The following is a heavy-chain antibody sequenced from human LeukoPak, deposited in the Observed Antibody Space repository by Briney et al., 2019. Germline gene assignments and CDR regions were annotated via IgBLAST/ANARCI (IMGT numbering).Heavy chain of an antibody. CDR2: ISGSGGST. CDR1: GFTFSSYG. CDR3: ARDRGVDYCSGGSCSHYYYYMDV. Sequence: PGGSVRLSCAASGFTFSSYGMSWIRQAPGKGLEWVSAISGSGGSTYYADSVKGRFTISRDNSKNTLYLQMNSLRAEDTAVYYCARDRGVDYCSGGSCSHYYYYMDVWGKGTTVTISS. J-gene: IGHJ6*03. V-gene: IGHV3-23*01. D-gene: IGHD2-15*01.